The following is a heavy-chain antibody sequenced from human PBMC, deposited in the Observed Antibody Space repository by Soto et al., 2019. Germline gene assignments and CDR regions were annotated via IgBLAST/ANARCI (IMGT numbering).Heavy chain of an antibody. D-gene: IGHD3-10*01. Sequence: SETLSLTCAVSGASISYYYWNWIRQPPGKGLEWIGSFSSTGSTNYNPSLKSRVTISVDTSKNQFSLTLSSVTAADTAVYYCARGGGSPYHNHEFDFWGQGTLVTVSS. CDR2: FSSTGST. J-gene: IGHJ4*02. V-gene: IGHV4-59*01. CDR1: GASISYYY. CDR3: ARGGGSPYHNHEFDF.